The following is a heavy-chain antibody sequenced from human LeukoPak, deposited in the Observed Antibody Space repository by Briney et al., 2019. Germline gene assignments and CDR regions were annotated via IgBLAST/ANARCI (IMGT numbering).Heavy chain of an antibody. CDR1: GFTFNTYW. J-gene: IGHJ2*01. V-gene: IGHV3-74*01. CDR3: ARAKPADFDL. CDR2: VKEDGRET. Sequence: GGSLRLSCVGSGFTFNTYWIHWVRQAPGKGLAWVSRVKEDGRETNYADSVEGRFTLSRDNAKNTVYLQMNNLRAEDTAVYHCARAKPADFDLWGRGTLVTVSS.